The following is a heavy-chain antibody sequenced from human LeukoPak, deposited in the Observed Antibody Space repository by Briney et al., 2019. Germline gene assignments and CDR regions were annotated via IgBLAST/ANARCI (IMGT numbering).Heavy chain of an antibody. D-gene: IGHD6-6*01. Sequence: PGGSLRLSCAASGFTFSSYAMHWVRQAPGKGLEWVAFIHSDGSNKHYADSVKGRFTISRDNSKNTLYLQMNSLRAEDTAVYYCAKDLPEVQLVPNAFDIWGQGTMVTVSS. CDR2: IHSDGSNK. V-gene: IGHV3-30*02. CDR3: AKDLPEVQLVPNAFDI. CDR1: GFTFSSYA. J-gene: IGHJ3*02.